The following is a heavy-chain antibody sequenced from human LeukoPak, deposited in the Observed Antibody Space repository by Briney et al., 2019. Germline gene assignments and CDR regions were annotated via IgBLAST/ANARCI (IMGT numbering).Heavy chain of an antibody. CDR3: ARGRLDGYYFDY. J-gene: IGHJ4*02. CDR1: GGSFSGYY. V-gene: IGHV4-34*01. D-gene: IGHD1-1*01. CDR2: IHYSGAT. Sequence: SETLSLTCVVYGGSFSGYYWTWIRQPPGKGLEWIGEIHYSGATSYKPSLKSRVTISGDTSKNRVSLNLRSVTAADTAVYYCARGRLDGYYFDYWGQGALATVSS.